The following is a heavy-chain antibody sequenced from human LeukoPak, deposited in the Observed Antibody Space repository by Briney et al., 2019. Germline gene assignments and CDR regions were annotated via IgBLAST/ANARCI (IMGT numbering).Heavy chain of an antibody. CDR2: IYYSGST. CDR3: ARGDGYNYSDY. CDR1: GGSISSYY. J-gene: IGHJ4*02. V-gene: IGHV4-59*01. D-gene: IGHD5-24*01. Sequence: SETLSLTCTVSGGSISSYYWSWIRQPPGKGLEWIGYIYYSGSTNYNPSLKSRVTISVDTSKNQFSLKLSSVTAADTAVYYCARGDGYNYSDYWGQGTLVTVSS.